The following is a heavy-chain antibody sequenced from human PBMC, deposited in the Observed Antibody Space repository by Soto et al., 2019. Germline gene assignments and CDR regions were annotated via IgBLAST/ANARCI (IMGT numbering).Heavy chain of an antibody. J-gene: IGHJ6*02. CDR1: GFTFSSYS. CDR3: ARDRCSSTSRNTETYGMDV. D-gene: IGHD2-2*01. Sequence: PGGSLRLSCAASGFTFSSYSMNWVRQAPGKGLEWVLSISSSSSYIYYADSVKGRFTISRDNAKNSLYLQMNSLRAEDTAVYYCARDRCSSTSRNTETYGMDVWGQGTTVTVSS. CDR2: ISSSSSYI. V-gene: IGHV3-21*01.